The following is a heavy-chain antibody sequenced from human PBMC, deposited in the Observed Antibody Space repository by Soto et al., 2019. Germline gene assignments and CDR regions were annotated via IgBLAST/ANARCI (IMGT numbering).Heavy chain of an antibody. CDR2: ISAYNGNA. CDR1: GYTFTSYG. CDR3: ARGLVLMD. V-gene: IGHV1-18*01. J-gene: IGHJ4*02. D-gene: IGHD2-8*01. Sequence: ASVKVSCQASGYTFTSYGISWVRQAPGQVLEWMGWISAYNGNANYAQKLQGRVTMTTDTYTSKAYMALRSLRSDDTAVYYCARGLVLMDWGQGTLVTVSS.